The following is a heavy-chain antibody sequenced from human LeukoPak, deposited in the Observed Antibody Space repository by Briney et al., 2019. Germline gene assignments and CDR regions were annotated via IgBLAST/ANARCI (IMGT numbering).Heavy chain of an antibody. D-gene: IGHD6-19*01. V-gene: IGHV3-74*01. CDR1: GFTFSSYW. Sequence: PGGSLRLSCAASGFTFSSYWMDWVRQAPGKGLEGVARMNSDGSKKNYEDSVKGGFTISRDNAKNTLYLQMNRLRAEDAAVYYCASDLGGYSSASTIDYWGQGTLVTVSS. J-gene: IGHJ4*02. CDR2: MNSDGSKK. CDR3: ASDLGGYSSASTIDY.